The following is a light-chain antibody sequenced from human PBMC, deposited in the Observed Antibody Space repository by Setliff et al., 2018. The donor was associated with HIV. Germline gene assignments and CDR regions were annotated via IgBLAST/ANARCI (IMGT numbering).Light chain of an antibody. V-gene: IGLV2-23*02. CDR2: EVD. CDR3: CSYAGSGALV. Sequence: QSALTQPASVSGSPGQSITISCTGTSSDFGNYNLVSWYQQHPGKTPKLILYEVDKRPSGISDRFSGSKSGNTASLTISGLQAEDEADYYCCSYAGSGALVFGGGTKATVL. CDR1: SSDFGNYNL. J-gene: IGLJ2*01.